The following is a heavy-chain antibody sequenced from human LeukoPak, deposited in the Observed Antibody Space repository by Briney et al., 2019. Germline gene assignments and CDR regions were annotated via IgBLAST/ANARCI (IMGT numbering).Heavy chain of an antibody. CDR2: IYYSGST. CDR1: GGSISSYY. CDR3: ARVRPSYGDYVFDY. Sequence: KASETLSLTCTVSGGSISSYYWSWIRQPPGKGLEWIGYIYYSGSTNYNPSLKSRVTISVDTSKNQFSLKLSSVTAADTAVYYCARVRPSYGDYVFDYWGQGTLVTVSS. J-gene: IGHJ4*02. D-gene: IGHD4-17*01. V-gene: IGHV4-59*01.